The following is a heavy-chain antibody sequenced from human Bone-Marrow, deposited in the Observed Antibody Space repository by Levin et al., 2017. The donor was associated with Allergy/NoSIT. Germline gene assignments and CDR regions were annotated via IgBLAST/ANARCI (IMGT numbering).Heavy chain of an antibody. Sequence: ESLKISCTVSGGSISSKSYFWGWVRQPPGKGLEWIASVYYSGSPYYNPSLKSRVTISEDPSKNQFSLQLTSVTASDTAVYYCARQRGFRSVPLILNPSYMDVWGKGTTVTVSS. J-gene: IGHJ6*03. V-gene: IGHV4-39*01. D-gene: IGHD2-15*01. CDR3: ARQRGFRSVPLILNPSYMDV. CDR2: VYYSGSP. CDR1: GGSISSKSYF.